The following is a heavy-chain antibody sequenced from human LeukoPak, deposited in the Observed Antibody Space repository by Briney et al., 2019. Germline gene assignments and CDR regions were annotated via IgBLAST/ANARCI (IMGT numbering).Heavy chain of an antibody. Sequence: GGSLRLSCAASGFTFSSYAMSWVRQAPGKGLEWVSAIGFSGGSTYHADSVKGRFTISRDNSQNTLYLQMNSLRAEDTAVHYCAIGTTGFDFRGQGTLVTVSS. CDR2: IGFSGGST. D-gene: IGHD4-17*01. J-gene: IGHJ4*02. CDR3: AIGTTGFDF. V-gene: IGHV3-23*01. CDR1: GFTFSSYA.